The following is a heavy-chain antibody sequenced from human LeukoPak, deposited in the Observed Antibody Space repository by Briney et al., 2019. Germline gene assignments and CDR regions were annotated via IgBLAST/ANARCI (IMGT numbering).Heavy chain of an antibody. V-gene: IGHV3-30*04. CDR2: ISDDGSTT. D-gene: IGHD2-2*01. CDR1: GFNFRNYA. CDR3: ARDACSSANCLDYHHYYMDV. Sequence: PGGSLRLSCAASGFNFRNYAIHWVRQAPGKGPEWVALISDDGSTTYFADSVTGRFTVSRDNSKRTVSLQMNWLRPEDTALYYCARDACSSANCLDYHHYYMDVWGTGTTVTVSS. J-gene: IGHJ6*03.